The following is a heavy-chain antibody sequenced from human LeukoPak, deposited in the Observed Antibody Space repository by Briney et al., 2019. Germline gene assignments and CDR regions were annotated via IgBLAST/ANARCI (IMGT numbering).Heavy chain of an antibody. D-gene: IGHD6-19*01. Sequence: SVTVSCKVSGSTLTELSIHWVRQAPGQGLEWMGGIIPIFGTANYAQKFQGRVTITADESTSTAYMELSSLRSEDTAVYYCARDHLSSGWYNWFDPWGQGTLVTVSS. J-gene: IGHJ5*02. V-gene: IGHV1-69*13. CDR3: ARDHLSSGWYNWFDP. CDR1: GSTLTELS. CDR2: IIPIFGTA.